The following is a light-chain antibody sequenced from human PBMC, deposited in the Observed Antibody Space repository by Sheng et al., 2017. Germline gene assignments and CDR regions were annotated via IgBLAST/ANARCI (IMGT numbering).Light chain of an antibody. CDR2: DVS. CDR3: NSYTVSSTLV. Sequence: QSALTQPASVSGSPGQSITISCTGTSSDIGGYNYVSWYQQHPGKAPKLMIYDVSHRPSGVSNRFSGSKSGNTASLTISGLQAEDEADYYCNSYTVSSTLVFGGGTKLTVL. V-gene: IGLV2-14*03. J-gene: IGLJ3*02. CDR1: SSDIGGYNY.